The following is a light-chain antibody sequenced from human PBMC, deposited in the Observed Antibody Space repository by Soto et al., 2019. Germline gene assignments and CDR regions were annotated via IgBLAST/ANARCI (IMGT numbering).Light chain of an antibody. Sequence: DIQMTQSPLSLSASVGARVSITCQASQDIRTSLSWFQHKPGRAPKLLIYGASYLETGVPSRFRGSGSGTDFTFTITSLQPEDIATYYCKHYNTLPPFTFGPGNIVDLK. J-gene: IGKJ3*01. CDR3: KHYNTLPPFT. CDR2: GAS. V-gene: IGKV1-33*01. CDR1: QDIRTS.